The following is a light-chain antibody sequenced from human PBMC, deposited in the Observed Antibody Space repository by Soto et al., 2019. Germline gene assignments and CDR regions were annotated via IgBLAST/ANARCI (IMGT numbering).Light chain of an antibody. CDR3: SSFKGTNSFV. J-gene: IGLJ1*01. CDR1: SSNIGSNA. Sequence: QSVLTQPPSASGTPGQRVTISCSGSSSNIGSNAVNWYQQLPGTAPKLLIYTFAQRPSGVPDRFSGSKSGTSASLAISGLQSEDEADYYCSSFKGTNSFVFGTGTKLTVL. V-gene: IGLV1-44*01. CDR2: TFA.